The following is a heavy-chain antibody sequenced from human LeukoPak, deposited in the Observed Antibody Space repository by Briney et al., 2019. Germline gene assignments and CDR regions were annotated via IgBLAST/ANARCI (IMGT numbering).Heavy chain of an antibody. D-gene: IGHD1-14*01. CDR2: IICKSNTR. V-gene: IGHV3-23*01. J-gene: IGHJ4*02. CDR3: AKDERPEAKWSIDY. CDR1: GFXFSTYT. Sequence: GGALRLSCAACGFXFSTYTMNWVRQPPGKGLQWVSAIICKSNTRYYADAERGRFAISRDGSKNTGWLHMNSLRAEDAAVCYCAKDERPEAKWSIDYWGQGTLVSVSS.